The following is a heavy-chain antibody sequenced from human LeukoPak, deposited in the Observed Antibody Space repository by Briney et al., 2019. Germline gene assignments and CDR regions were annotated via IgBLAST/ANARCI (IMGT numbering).Heavy chain of an antibody. CDR1: GFTFSDYY. Sequence: AGGSLRLSCAASGFTFSDYYMSWIRQAPGKGLERVSYISSSGSTIYYADSVKGRFTISRDNAKNSLYLQMNSLRAEDTAVYYCARDRDYGDYLGMVSSTIDYWGQGTLVTVSS. V-gene: IGHV3-11*01. CDR3: ARDRDYGDYLGMVSSTIDY. D-gene: IGHD4-17*01. CDR2: ISSSGSTI. J-gene: IGHJ4*02.